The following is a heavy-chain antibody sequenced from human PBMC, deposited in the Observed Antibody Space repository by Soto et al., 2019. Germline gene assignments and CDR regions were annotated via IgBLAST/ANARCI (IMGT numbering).Heavy chain of an antibody. CDR1: GFTFSSYS. D-gene: IGHD2-2*01. CDR3: ARATSPRGYCSSTSCPPPYYYYYYMDV. J-gene: IGHJ6*03. V-gene: IGHV3-21*01. Sequence: GGSLRLSCAASGFTFSSYSMNWVRQAPGKGLEWVSSISSSSSYIYYADSVKGRFTISRDNAKNSLYLQMNSLRAEDTAVYYCARATSPRGYCSSTSCPPPYYYYYYMDVWGKGTTVTVSS. CDR2: ISSSSSYI.